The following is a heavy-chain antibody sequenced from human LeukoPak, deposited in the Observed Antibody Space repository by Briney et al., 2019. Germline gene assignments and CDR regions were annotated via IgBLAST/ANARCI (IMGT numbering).Heavy chain of an antibody. CDR3: AREQTPVIHYYFDS. CDR1: GFTFSSYW. J-gene: IGHJ4*02. Sequence: QPGGSLRLSCAASGFTFSSYWMSWVRQAPGKGLEWVANIKQDGSDYYYVDSVKGRFTTSRDNAKNSLYLQMNSLRAEDTAVYYCAREQTPVIHYYFDSWGQGTLVTVSS. CDR2: IKQDGSDY. V-gene: IGHV3-7*01. D-gene: IGHD3-16*02.